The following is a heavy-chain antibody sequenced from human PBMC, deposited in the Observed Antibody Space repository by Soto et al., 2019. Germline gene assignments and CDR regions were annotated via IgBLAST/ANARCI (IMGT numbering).Heavy chain of an antibody. CDR3: ARGGLDYYYGMDV. Sequence: QVQLQESGPGLVKHSQTLSLTCTVSGGSISSGGYYWSWIRQHPGKGLEWIGYIYYSGSTHYNPSLKSRVTISVDTSKNQFSLKLSSVTAADTAVYYCARGGLDYYYGMDVWGQGTTVTVSS. CDR1: GGSISSGGYY. J-gene: IGHJ6*02. V-gene: IGHV4-31*03. CDR2: IYYSGST. D-gene: IGHD6-19*01.